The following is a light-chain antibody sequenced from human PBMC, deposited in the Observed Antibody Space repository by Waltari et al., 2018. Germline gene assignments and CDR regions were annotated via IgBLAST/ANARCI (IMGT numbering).Light chain of an antibody. CDR3: QVWDSSTAWVV. CDR2: RDS. V-gene: IGLV3-9*01. CDR1: NIGSDN. J-gene: IGLJ2*01. Sequence: SYELTPPLSVSVALGQTARITCGGNNIGSDNAHWCQQKPGHARALVIYRDSNRPSGIPERFSGSNSGNTATLTSSRAQAGEEADYYCQVWDSSTAWVVFGGGTKLTVL.